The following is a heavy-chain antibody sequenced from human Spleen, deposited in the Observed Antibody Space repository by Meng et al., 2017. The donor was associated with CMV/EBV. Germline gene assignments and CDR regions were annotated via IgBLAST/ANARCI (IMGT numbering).Heavy chain of an antibody. J-gene: IGHJ4*02. CDR1: YG. D-gene: IGHD2-2*02. CDR3: ARIGLCSGTTCYTGDYSSRHFDY. Sequence: YGSSWVRLAPGQGLEWMGGIIPIFGTANYAQKFRGRVTITTDESRITAYMELSSLRSEDTAVYYCARIGLCSGTTCYTGDYSSRHFDYWGQGTLVTVSS. CDR2: IIPIFGTA. V-gene: IGHV1-69*05.